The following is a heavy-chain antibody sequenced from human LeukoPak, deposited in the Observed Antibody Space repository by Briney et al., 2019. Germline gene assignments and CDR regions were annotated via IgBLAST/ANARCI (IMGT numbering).Heavy chain of an antibody. D-gene: IGHD3-22*01. CDR2: ISVRSNYI. CDR3: VRLRRNSDTSGYYYYYDF. Sequence: GGSLRLSCVASGYTFSSFSINWVRQAPGKGLEWVSSISVRSNYIYYADSVRGRFSISRDDARDSLFLQMNSLRAEDTAVYYCVRLRRNSDTSGYYYYYDFWGQGALVTVSS. J-gene: IGHJ4*02. CDR1: GYTFSSFS. V-gene: IGHV3-21*01.